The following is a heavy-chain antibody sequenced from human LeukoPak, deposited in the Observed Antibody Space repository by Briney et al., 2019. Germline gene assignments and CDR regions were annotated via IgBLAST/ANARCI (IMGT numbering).Heavy chain of an antibody. CDR3: AREGYSSGWFLDY. CDR1: GYTFTSYA. Sequence: GASVKVSCKASGYTFTSYAMHWVRQAPGQRREWMGWINAGNGNTKYSQKFQGRVTITRDTSASTAYMELSSLRSEDTAVYYCAREGYSSGWFLDYWGQGTLVTVSS. J-gene: IGHJ4*02. D-gene: IGHD6-19*01. CDR2: INAGNGNT. V-gene: IGHV1-3*01.